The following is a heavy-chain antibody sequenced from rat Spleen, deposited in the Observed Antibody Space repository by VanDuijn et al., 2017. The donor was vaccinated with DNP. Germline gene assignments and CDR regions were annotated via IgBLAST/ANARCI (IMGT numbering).Heavy chain of an antibody. D-gene: IGHD1-4*01. V-gene: IGHV5-22*01. J-gene: IGHJ2*01. CDR1: GFTFSDYY. CDR2: INYDGGRT. CDR3: ARHVLPLRVWDY. Sequence: EVQLVESGGGFVQPGRSLKLFCVASGFTFSDYYMAWVRQAPAKGLAWVAYINYDGGRTYYGDSVRGRFTISRDNAKSILYLQMNSLRSEDMATYYCARHVLPLRVWDYWGQGVMVTVSS.